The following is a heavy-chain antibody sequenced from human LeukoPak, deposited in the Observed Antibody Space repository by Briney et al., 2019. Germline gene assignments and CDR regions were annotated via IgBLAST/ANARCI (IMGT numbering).Heavy chain of an antibody. CDR1: GGSISGYY. D-gene: IGHD6-19*01. CDR2: ISSTGST. CDR3: VRDSGHFDY. J-gene: IGHJ4*02. V-gene: IGHV4-59*01. Sequence: SETLSLTCTVSGGSISGYYWHWIRQPPGKGLEWIGYISSTGSTTYNPSLKSRVTISVDTSKKQSSLRLSSVTAADTAVYYCVRDSGHFDYWGQGTLVTVSS.